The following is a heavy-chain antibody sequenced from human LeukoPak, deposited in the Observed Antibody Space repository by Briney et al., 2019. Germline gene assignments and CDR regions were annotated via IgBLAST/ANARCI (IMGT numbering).Heavy chain of an antibody. CDR1: GESFSGHY. CDR3: ARARETVGIDY. Sequence: SETLPLTCAVYGESFSGHYWTWIRQSPGKGLEWIGEINHSGSANSNPSLKSRVTISADTSKNQFSLKVRSVTAADTAIYYCARARETVGIDYWGQGTLVAVSS. V-gene: IGHV4-34*01. J-gene: IGHJ4*02. CDR2: INHSGSA. D-gene: IGHD1-26*01.